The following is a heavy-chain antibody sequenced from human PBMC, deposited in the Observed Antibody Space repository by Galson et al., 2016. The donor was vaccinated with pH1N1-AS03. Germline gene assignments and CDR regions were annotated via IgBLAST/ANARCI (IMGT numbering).Heavy chain of an antibody. J-gene: IGHJ5*02. CDR1: GFSLSTSGVG. CDR2: IYWNDDI. Sequence: PALVKPTQTLTLTCTFSGFSLSTSGVGVGWIRQAPGKALEWLAIIYWNDDIRYSPSLRNRLTITKDTSKSQVVLTMTNMDPVDTATYFCPRAYYGDFADWFDPWGQGTLVTVSS. V-gene: IGHV2-5*01. CDR3: PRAYYGDFADWFDP. D-gene: IGHD4-17*01.